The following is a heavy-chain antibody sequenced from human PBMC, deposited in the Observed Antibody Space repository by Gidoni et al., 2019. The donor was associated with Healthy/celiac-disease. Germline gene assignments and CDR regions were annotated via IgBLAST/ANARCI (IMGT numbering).Heavy chain of an antibody. J-gene: IGHJ4*02. Sequence: QVQLVESGGGVVPPGRSLRLSCAASGFTFSSYAMHWVRQAPGKGLEWVAVISYDGSNKYYADSVKGRFTISRDNSKNTLYLQMNSLRAEDTAVYYCARGGGTVTTDDYFDYWGQGTLVTVSS. V-gene: IGHV3-30-3*01. D-gene: IGHD4-17*01. CDR2: ISYDGSNK. CDR1: GFTFSSYA. CDR3: ARGGGTVTTDDYFDY.